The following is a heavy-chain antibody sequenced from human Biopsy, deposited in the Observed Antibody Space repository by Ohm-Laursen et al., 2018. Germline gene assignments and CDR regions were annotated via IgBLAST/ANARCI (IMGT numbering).Heavy chain of an antibody. V-gene: IGHV3-7*01. CDR3: ARTDGGNFGFFDF. CDR2: IRQEGSEK. CDR1: GFTFSNHW. D-gene: IGHD4-23*01. Sequence: SLRLSCAASGFTFSNHWMSWVRQAPGKGLEWVANIRQEGSEKKYVDSVQGRFTISRDNAENSQYLQMNSLRGEDTAVYYCARTDGGNFGFFDFWGQGTLVTVSS. J-gene: IGHJ4*02.